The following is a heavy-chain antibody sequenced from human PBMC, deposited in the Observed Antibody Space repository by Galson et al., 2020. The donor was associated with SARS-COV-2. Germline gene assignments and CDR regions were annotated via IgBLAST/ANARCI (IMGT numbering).Heavy chain of an antibody. D-gene: IGHD2-15*01. CDR3: VRAPPGVCSKALCYFDS. V-gene: IGHV3-64D*08. Sequence: GGSLRLSCSASGFTFSSHALHWVRQAPGKGLEYVSSITHNAAGTFYVGPVKGSFTISRDNSDNTLYLQMSSLRPEDTAVYYCVRAPPGVCSKALCYFDSWGQGTLVVVSS. CDR2: ITHNAAGT. CDR1: GFTFSSHA. J-gene: IGHJ4*02.